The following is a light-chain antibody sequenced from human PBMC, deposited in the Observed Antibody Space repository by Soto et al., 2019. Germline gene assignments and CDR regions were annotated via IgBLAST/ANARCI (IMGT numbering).Light chain of an antibody. Sequence: EIVMTQSPAALSVSPGERATLSCRASQSVSSNLAWYQQKPGQAPRLLIYGASTRATGIPARFSGSGSGTEFTLTISSLQSEDFAVYYCQQYNNWPLFGQRTKVDIK. J-gene: IGKJ1*01. CDR2: GAS. V-gene: IGKV3-15*01. CDR3: QQYNNWPL. CDR1: QSVSSN.